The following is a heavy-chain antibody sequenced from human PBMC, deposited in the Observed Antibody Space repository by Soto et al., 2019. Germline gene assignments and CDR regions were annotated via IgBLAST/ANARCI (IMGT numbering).Heavy chain of an antibody. CDR1: GYTFTSYA. D-gene: IGHD3-10*01. CDR3: ARDESEMGWFGEERLDY. Sequence: ASVKVSCKASGYTFTSYAMHWVRQAPGQRLEWMGWINAGNGNTKYSQKFQGRVTITRDTSASTAYMELSSLRSEDTAVYYCARDESEMGWFGEERLDYWGQGTLVTVSS. J-gene: IGHJ4*02. CDR2: INAGNGNT. V-gene: IGHV1-3*01.